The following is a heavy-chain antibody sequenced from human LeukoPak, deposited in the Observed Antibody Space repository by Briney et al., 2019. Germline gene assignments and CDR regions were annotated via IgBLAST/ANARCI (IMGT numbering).Heavy chain of an antibody. CDR1: GGTFSSYA. CDR3: ARAGRTATYYYYYMDV. D-gene: IGHD1-14*01. V-gene: IGHV1-69*13. J-gene: IGHJ6*03. Sequence: VASVTVSCKASGGTFSSYAISWVRQAPGQGLEWMGGIIPIFGTANYAQKFQGRVTITADESTSTAYMELSSLRSEDTAVYYCARAGRTATYYYYYMDVWGKGTTVTISS. CDR2: IIPIFGTA.